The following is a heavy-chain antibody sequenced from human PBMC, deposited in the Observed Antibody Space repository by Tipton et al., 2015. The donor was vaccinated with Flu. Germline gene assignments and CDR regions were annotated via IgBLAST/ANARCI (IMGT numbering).Heavy chain of an antibody. D-gene: IGHD3-16*01. CDR3: AGGSAYYYFALDV. V-gene: IGHV4-59*12. Sequence: TLSLTCSVSGDSISGYFWSWVRQPPGKGLEWLGYIYYTGTTSYNPSLKSRVTISLDTSKTQSSLKLTSVTAADTAMYYCAGGSAYYYFALDVWGQGTTVIVSS. J-gene: IGHJ6*02. CDR1: GDSISGYF. CDR2: IYYTGTT.